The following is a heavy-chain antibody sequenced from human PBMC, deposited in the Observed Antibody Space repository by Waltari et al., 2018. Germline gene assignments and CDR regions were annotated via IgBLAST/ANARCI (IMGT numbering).Heavy chain of an antibody. Sequence: QLQLQESGPGLVKPSETLSLTCTVSGGSISTNYNWGWIRQPPGKVLEWMGNMQYRGSTFYNPSRESRVTISLDTWKNQFSLRLSSVGAADTAVYFCGRIAFGDEGGYFQYWGQGTLVTVSS. J-gene: IGHJ1*01. V-gene: IGHV4-39*01. CDR2: MQYRGST. D-gene: IGHD4-17*01. CDR3: GRIAFGDEGGYFQY. CDR1: GGSISTNYN.